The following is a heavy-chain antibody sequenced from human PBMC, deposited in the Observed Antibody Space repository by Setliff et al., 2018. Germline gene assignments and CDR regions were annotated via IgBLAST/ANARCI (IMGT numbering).Heavy chain of an antibody. Sequence: LSLTCAVSGYSISSGYYWGWIRQPPGKGLEWVGSIYYSGSTYYNPSLKSRVTISVDTSKNQFSLKLSSVTAADTAVYYCARRETYYNFWSGYYAYWGQGTLVTVSS. V-gene: IGHV4-38-2*01. J-gene: IGHJ4*02. CDR3: ARRETYYNFWSGYYAY. CDR1: GYSISSGYY. CDR2: IYYSGST. D-gene: IGHD3-3*01.